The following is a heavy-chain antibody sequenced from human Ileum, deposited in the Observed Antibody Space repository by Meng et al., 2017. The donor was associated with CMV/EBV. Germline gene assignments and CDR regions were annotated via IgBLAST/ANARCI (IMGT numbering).Heavy chain of an antibody. CDR3: VRDVGWFRFDS. CDR2: ISPDGHEE. D-gene: IGHD3/OR15-3a*01. CDR1: GFTFSACW. J-gene: IGHJ4*03. Sequence: GESLKISCAASGFTFSACWMGWVRQAPGKGLEWVADISPDGHEEKYLDSVRGRFTISRDNAKNSLYLQLNSLRVDDTAVYYCVRDVGWFRFDSWGHGALVTVSS. V-gene: IGHV3-7*01.